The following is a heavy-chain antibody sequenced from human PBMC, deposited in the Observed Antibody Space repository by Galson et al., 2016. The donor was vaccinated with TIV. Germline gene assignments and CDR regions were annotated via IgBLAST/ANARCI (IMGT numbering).Heavy chain of an antibody. V-gene: IGHV4-59*12. Sequence: TLSLTCTVSGGSISSYYWSWIRQPPGKGLEWIAYIYYSGSTNYNPSLKSRVTISVDTSKNQFSLKATSVTAADTAVYYCARDSSAWFGGADFWGQGILVTVSS. CDR3: ARDSSAWFGGADF. D-gene: IGHD6-19*01. J-gene: IGHJ4*02. CDR2: IYYSGST. CDR1: GGSISSYY.